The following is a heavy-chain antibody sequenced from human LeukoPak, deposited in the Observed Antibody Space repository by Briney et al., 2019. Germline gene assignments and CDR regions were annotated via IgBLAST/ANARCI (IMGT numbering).Heavy chain of an antibody. V-gene: IGHV1-18*01. CDR1: GYTFTSYA. D-gene: IGHD3-9*01. CDR2: IGAYNGNT. J-gene: IGHJ4*02. CDR3: AGGLRYPWWGYFDY. Sequence: GASMKVSCKASGYTFTSYAITWVRQAPGQGLEWLGWIGAYNGNTNYAQRLQGRVTMTTDTSTSTAYMELSSLRSEDTAVYYCAGGLRYPWWGYFDYWGQGTLVTVSS.